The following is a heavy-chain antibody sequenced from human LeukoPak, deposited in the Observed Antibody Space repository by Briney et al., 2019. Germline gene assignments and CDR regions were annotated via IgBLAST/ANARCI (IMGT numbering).Heavy chain of an antibody. D-gene: IGHD6-13*01. Sequence: GGSLRLSCAASGFTFSSYAMHWVRQAPGKGLEWVAVISDDGSNKYYADSVKGRFTISRDNSKNTLYLQMNSLRAEDTAVYYCARDGIAAAGSGYYYYYMDVWGKGTTVTVSS. J-gene: IGHJ6*03. CDR2: ISDDGSNK. CDR3: ARDGIAAAGSGYYYYYMDV. V-gene: IGHV3-30*01. CDR1: GFTFSSYA.